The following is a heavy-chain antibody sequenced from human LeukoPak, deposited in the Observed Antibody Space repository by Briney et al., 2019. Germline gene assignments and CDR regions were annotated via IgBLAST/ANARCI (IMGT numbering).Heavy chain of an antibody. V-gene: IGHV3-43*02. CDR1: RFTSDDYA. CDR3: AKDIFGGYSGYDWSLDY. Sequence: PGGSLSLSCAASRFTSDDYAMHWVRQAPGKGLEWVSLISGDGGTTYYADSVKGRFTISRDNSKNSLYLQMHSLRTEDTAFYYCAKDIFGGYSGYDWSLDYWGQGTLVTVSS. CDR2: ISGDGGTT. D-gene: IGHD5-12*01. J-gene: IGHJ4*02.